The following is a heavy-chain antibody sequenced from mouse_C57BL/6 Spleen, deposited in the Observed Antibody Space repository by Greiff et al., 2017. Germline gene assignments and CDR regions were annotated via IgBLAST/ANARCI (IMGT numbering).Heavy chain of an antibody. D-gene: IGHD5-1*01. CDR3: ARTEYRTFYFDY. CDR1: GYTFTDYN. J-gene: IGHJ2*01. Sequence: DVQLQESGPELVKPGASVKMSCKASGYTFTDYNMHWVKQSHGKSLEWIGYINPNNGGTSYNQKFKGKATLTVNKSSSTAYMELRSLTSEDSAVYYCARTEYRTFYFDYWGQGTTLTVSS. CDR2: INPNNGGT. V-gene: IGHV1-22*01.